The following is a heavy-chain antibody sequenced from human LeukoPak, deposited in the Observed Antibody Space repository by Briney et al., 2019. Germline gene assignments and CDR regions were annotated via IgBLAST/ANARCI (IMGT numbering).Heavy chain of an antibody. Sequence: PGGSLRLSCAASGFTFSDYYLSWIRQAPGKGLEWVSYISSSGSTIYNADSVKGRFTISRDNTKNSLYLQMNSLRAEDTAVYHGARGDYVWGTSGYYFDFWGQGTLVTVSS. J-gene: IGHJ4*02. CDR2: ISSSGSTI. CDR1: GFTFSDYY. D-gene: IGHD3-16*01. CDR3: ARGDYVWGTSGYYFDF. V-gene: IGHV3-11*04.